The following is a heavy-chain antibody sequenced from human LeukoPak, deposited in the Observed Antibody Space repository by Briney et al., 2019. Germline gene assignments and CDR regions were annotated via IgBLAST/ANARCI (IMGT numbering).Heavy chain of an antibody. J-gene: IGHJ4*02. CDR1: GFTFSDYY. Sequence: GGPLRFSCAASGFTFSDYYMSWIHQAPGKGLEWVSNISSSGSTIYYADSVKGRFTISRDNAKNSLYLQMNSLRAEDTAVYYCAGDGDPYYFDYWGQGTLVTVSS. CDR2: ISSSGSTI. CDR3: AGDGDPYYFDY. D-gene: IGHD4-17*01. V-gene: IGHV3-11*01.